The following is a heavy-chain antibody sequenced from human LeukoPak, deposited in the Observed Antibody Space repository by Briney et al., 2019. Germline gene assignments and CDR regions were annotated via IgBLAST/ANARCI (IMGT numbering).Heavy chain of an antibody. CDR2: ISSSGSTI. CDR3: ARDTPNYGDARSFDY. CDR1: GFTFSDYY. Sequence: GGSLRLSCAASGFTFSDYYMSWIRQAPGKGLEWVSYISSSGSTIYYADSVKGRFTISRDNAKNSLYLQMNSLRAEDTAVYYCARDTPNYGDARSFDYWGQGTLVTVSS. J-gene: IGHJ4*02. V-gene: IGHV3-11*01. D-gene: IGHD4-17*01.